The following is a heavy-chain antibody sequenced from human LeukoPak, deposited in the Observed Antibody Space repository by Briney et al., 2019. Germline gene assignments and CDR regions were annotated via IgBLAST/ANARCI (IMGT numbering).Heavy chain of an antibody. D-gene: IGHD5-12*01. CDR1: GFTFSSYW. CDR3: ARVSPRIVASN. V-gene: IGHV3-7*01. J-gene: IGHJ4*02. Sequence: GGSLRLSCAASGFTFSSYWMSWVRQAPGKGLEWVANIKQDGSEKYYVDSVKGRFTISRDNAKSSLYLQMNSLRAEDTAVYYCARVSPRIVASNWGQGTLVTVSS. CDR2: IKQDGSEK.